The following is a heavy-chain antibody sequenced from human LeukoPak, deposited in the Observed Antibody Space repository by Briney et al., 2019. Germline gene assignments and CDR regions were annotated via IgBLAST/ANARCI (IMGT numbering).Heavy chain of an antibody. Sequence: PGGSLRLSCAASGFTFSSYSMNWVRQAPGKGLEWVSCISSSSSTIYYADSVKGRFTISRDNAKNSLYLQMNSLRAEDTAVYYCARDRALRYFDWLCCHDAFDIWGQGTMVTVSS. J-gene: IGHJ3*02. CDR2: ISSSSSTI. D-gene: IGHD3-9*01. CDR3: ARDRALRYFDWLCCHDAFDI. CDR1: GFTFSSYS. V-gene: IGHV3-48*04.